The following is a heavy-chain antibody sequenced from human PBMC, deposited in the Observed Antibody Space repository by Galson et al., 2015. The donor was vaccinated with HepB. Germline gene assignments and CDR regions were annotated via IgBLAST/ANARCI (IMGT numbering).Heavy chain of an antibody. D-gene: IGHD1-14*01. Sequence: SLRLSCAASGFIFSSYAMSWVRQAPGKGLEWVSGISGSGGSTYYADSVKGRFTISRDNSRHTLYLQMNSLRAEDTAVYYCAKAHGLSFGTGPKYGMDVWGQGTTVTVSS. CDR2: ISGSGGST. V-gene: IGHV3-23*01. J-gene: IGHJ6*02. CDR1: GFIFSSYA. CDR3: AKAHGLSFGTGPKYGMDV.